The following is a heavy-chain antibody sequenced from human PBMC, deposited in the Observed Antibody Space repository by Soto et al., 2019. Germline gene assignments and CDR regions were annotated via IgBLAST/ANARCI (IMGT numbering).Heavy chain of an antibody. J-gene: IGHJ6*02. CDR2: ISGSGGST. CDR3: ARGTVLRFLEWSPAPYHYGMDV. V-gene: IGHV3-23*01. CDR1: GFTFSSYA. D-gene: IGHD3-3*01. Sequence: GGSLRLSCAASGFTFSSYAMSWVRQAPGKGLEWVSAISGSGGSTYYADSVKGRFTISRDNSKNTLYLQMNSLRAEDTAVYYCARGTVLRFLEWSPAPYHYGMDVCGQGTTVTVSS.